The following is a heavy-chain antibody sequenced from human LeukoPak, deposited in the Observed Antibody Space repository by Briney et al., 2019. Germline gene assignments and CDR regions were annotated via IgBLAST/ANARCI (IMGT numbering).Heavy chain of an antibody. CDR1: GGSISSYY. Sequence: SETLSLTCTVSGGSISSYYWSWIRQPPGKGLEWIGYIYYSGSTNYNPSLKSRVTISVDKSKTQFSLKLSFVTAADTAVYYCARDTHIVVVPAAHRRGTTAFDYWGQGTLVTVSS. J-gene: IGHJ4*02. CDR3: ARDTHIVVVPAAHRRGTTAFDY. D-gene: IGHD2-2*01. CDR2: IYYSGST. V-gene: IGHV4-59*12.